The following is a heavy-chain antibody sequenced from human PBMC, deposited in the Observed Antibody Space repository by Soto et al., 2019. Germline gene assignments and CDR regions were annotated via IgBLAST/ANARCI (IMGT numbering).Heavy chain of an antibody. CDR3: ARGPITTNPRFDP. D-gene: IGHD3-22*01. CDR2: INHSVST. J-gene: IGHJ5*02. Sequence: SETLSLTCAVYGGSFSGYYWSWIRQPPGKGLEWIGEINHSVSTNYNPSLKSRVTISVDTSKNQFSLRLSSVTAADTAVYYCARGPITTNPRFDPWGQGTLVTVS. CDR1: GGSFSGYY. V-gene: IGHV4-34*01.